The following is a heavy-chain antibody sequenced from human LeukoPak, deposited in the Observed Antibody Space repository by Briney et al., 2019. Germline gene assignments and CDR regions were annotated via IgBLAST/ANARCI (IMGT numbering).Heavy chain of an antibody. Sequence: PGGSLRLSCAASGFTFSSYSMNWVRQAPGKGPEWVSYISGSSSTIYCADSVKGRFTISRDNVKNSLYLQMNSLRAEDTAVYYCARDGESDLDYWGQGTLVIVSS. CDR3: ARDGESDLDY. V-gene: IGHV3-48*01. J-gene: IGHJ4*02. CDR1: GFTFSSYS. CDR2: ISGSSSTI.